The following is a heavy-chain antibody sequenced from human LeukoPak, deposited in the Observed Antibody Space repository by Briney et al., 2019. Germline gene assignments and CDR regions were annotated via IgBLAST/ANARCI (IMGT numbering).Heavy chain of an antibody. Sequence: GESLQISCEGSGYIFTSYWIGWGRQVPGKGLEGMGIIYPGDSDTRYSPSFQGQVTISADKSITTAYLQWSSLKASDTAMYYCASALYYYDSSGYLPAYRGQGTLVTVSS. D-gene: IGHD3-22*01. CDR1: GYIFTSYW. V-gene: IGHV5-51*01. J-gene: IGHJ4*02. CDR2: IYPGDSDT. CDR3: ASALYYYDSSGYLPAY.